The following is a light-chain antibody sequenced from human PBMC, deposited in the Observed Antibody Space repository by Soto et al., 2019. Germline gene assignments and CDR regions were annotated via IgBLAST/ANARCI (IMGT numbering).Light chain of an antibody. Sequence: DIQMTQSPSSLSASVEDRVIITCRASQSISNHLNWYQQKPGKAPKLLIFAASSLQSGVPSRFSGSRSGPEFTLTISSLRPDDFATYYCQQYSDYSAWTFGQGTKVDIK. CDR2: AAS. CDR1: QSISNH. V-gene: IGKV1-39*01. CDR3: QQYSDYSAWT. J-gene: IGKJ1*01.